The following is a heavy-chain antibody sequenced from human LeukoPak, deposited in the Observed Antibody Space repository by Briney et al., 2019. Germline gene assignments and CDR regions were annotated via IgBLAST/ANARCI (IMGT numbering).Heavy chain of an antibody. J-gene: IGHJ4*02. Sequence: QPGGSLRLSCAASGFTFSIYAMSWVRQAPGKGLEWVSAISGSGGSTYYADSVKGRFTISRDNSKNTLYLQMNSLRAEDTAVYYCAKVRPRYCSSTSCYSGTYYFDYWGQGTLVTVSS. CDR3: AKVRPRYCSSTSCYSGTYYFDY. D-gene: IGHD2-2*01. CDR2: ISGSGGST. CDR1: GFTFSIYA. V-gene: IGHV3-23*01.